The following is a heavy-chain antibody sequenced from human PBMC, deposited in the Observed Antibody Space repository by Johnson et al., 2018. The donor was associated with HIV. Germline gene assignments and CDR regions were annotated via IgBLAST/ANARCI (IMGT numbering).Heavy chain of an antibody. D-gene: IGHD3-10*01. CDR2: ISYDGSNK. CDR1: GFTFSNAW. V-gene: IGHV3-30*19. CDR3: ARESGHFGVSAFDM. Sequence: QVQLVESGGGVVRPGGSLSLSCAASGFTFSNAWMSWVRQAPGKGLEWVAVISYDGSNKYYADSVKGRFTISRDNSKNTLYLQMNSLRVEDTAVYYCARESGHFGVSAFDMWGQGTMVTVSS. J-gene: IGHJ3*02.